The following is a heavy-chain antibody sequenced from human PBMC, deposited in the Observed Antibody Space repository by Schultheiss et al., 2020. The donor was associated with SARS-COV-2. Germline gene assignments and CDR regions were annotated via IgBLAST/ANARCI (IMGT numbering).Heavy chain of an antibody. J-gene: IGHJ6*03. CDR1: GGSFSGYY. CDR3: ARGRRTHIVIVNYYYYYMDV. CDR2: INDSGST. Sequence: SETLSLTCAVYGGSFSGYYWSWIRQPPGKGLEWIGEINDSGSTNYNPSLKSRITISVDTSKNQFSLKLSSVTAADTAVYYCARGRRTHIVIVNYYYYYMDVWGKGTTVTVSS. V-gene: IGHV4-34*01. D-gene: IGHD2/OR15-2a*01.